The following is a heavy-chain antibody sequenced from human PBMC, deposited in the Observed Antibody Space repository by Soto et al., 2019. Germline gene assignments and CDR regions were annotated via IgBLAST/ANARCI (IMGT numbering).Heavy chain of an antibody. V-gene: IGHV4-39*01. J-gene: IGHJ4*02. CDR1: GGSVSSSSCY. D-gene: IGHD2-2*02. CDR3: ATIPATTILTDY. Sequence: SETLSLTCTVSGGSVSSSSCYWGWIRQPPGKGLEWIGSIYYSGSTYYNPSLKSRVTISVDTSKNQFSLKLSSVTAADTAVYYCATIPATTILTDYWGQGTLVTVSS. CDR2: IYYSGST.